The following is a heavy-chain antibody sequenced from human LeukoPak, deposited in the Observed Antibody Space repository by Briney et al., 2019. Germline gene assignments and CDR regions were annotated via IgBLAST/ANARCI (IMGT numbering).Heavy chain of an antibody. D-gene: IGHD2-15*01. Sequence: GGSLRLSCAASGFXVSSNYISWVRQVPGKGLEWVSVIYSDGSTYSADSVRGRFTISRDNSKNTLYLQMNSLRAEDTAVYYSATIVPDVPATLTFDYWGQGTLVTVSS. V-gene: IGHV3-66*01. CDR3: ATIVPDVPATLTFDY. CDR1: GFXVSSNY. J-gene: IGHJ4*02. CDR2: IYSDGST.